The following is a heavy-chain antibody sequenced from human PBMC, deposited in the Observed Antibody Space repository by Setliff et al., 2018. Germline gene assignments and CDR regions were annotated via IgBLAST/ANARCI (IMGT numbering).Heavy chain of an antibody. Sequence: SVKVSCKASGYTFTSYGISWVRQAPGQGLEWMGRIIPIFGTANYAQKFQGRVTITADESTSTAYMELSSLRSEGTAVYYCARVSRTIVAARGFGYWGQGTLVTVSS. J-gene: IGHJ4*02. CDR2: IIPIFGTA. D-gene: IGHD1-26*01. V-gene: IGHV1-69*13. CDR1: GYTFTSYG. CDR3: ARVSRTIVAARGFGY.